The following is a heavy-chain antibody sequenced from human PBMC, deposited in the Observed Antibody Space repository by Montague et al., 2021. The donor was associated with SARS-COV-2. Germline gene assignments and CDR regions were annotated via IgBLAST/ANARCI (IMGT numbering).Heavy chain of an antibody. J-gene: IGHJ4*02. D-gene: IGHD6-19*01. CDR1: GFTFGDYA. CDR3: AKVAVTKPPYYFDY. CDR2: VSWTCGTI. Sequence: SLRLSCSASGFTFGDYAMHWVRQAPGKGLEWVSVVSWTCGTICSASPVTGRFTISRDNAKNSLFLQMNRLRAEVTALYFCAKVAVTKPPYYFDYWGQGTLVTVSS. V-gene: IGHV3-9*01.